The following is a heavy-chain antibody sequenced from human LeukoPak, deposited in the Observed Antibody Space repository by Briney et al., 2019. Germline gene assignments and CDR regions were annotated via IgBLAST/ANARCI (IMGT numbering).Heavy chain of an antibody. Sequence: SETLSLTCAVYGGSFSGYYWSWIRQPPGKGLEWIGEINHSGSTNYNPSLKSRVTISVDTSKNQFSPKLSSVTAADTAVYYCARGRRQYGSGSFSYFDYWGQGTLVTVSS. CDR2: INHSGST. D-gene: IGHD3-10*01. CDR3: ARGRRQYGSGSFSYFDY. J-gene: IGHJ4*02. CDR1: GGSFSGYY. V-gene: IGHV4-34*01.